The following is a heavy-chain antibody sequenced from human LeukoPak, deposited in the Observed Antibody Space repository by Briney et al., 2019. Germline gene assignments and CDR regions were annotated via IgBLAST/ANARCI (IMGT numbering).Heavy chain of an antibody. CDR2: ISAYNGNT. CDR3: AREGYCSGGICYSTMNWFDP. Sequence: ASVKLSCKASGYRFTSYGITWVRQAPGQGLEWMGWISAYNGNTNYAQKVQGRVTLTTDTSTSTAYMELRSLRSDDTAVYYCAREGYCSGGICYSTMNWFDPWGQGTLVTVSS. J-gene: IGHJ5*02. V-gene: IGHV1-18*01. D-gene: IGHD2-15*01. CDR1: GYRFTSYG.